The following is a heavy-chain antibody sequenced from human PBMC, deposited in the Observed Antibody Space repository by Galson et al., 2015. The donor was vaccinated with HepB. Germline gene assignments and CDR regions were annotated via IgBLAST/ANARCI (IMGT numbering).Heavy chain of an antibody. CDR3: ARNGYSSANYYYYYMDV. CDR2: IDPSDSYT. J-gene: IGHJ6*03. CDR1: GYSFTSYW. Sequence: SGAEVKKPGESLRISCKGSGYSFTSYWISWVRQMPGKGLEWMGRIDPSDSYTNYSPSFQGHVTISADKSISTAYLQWSSLKASDTAMYYCARNGYSSANYYYYYMDVWGKGTTVTVSS. D-gene: IGHD6-19*01. V-gene: IGHV5-10-1*01.